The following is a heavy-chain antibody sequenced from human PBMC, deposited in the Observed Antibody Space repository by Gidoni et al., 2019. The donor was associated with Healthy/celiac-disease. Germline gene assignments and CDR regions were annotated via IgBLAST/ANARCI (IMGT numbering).Heavy chain of an antibody. V-gene: IGHV3-49*05. CDR2: IRSKAYGGTT. D-gene: IGHD2-2*01. J-gene: IGHJ4*02. CDR1: GFTLGDYA. CDR3: TREIYPVVVPAATGPGLGYFDY. Sequence: EVKLVESGGGLVKPGRSLRLSCTASGFTLGDYAMSWFSQAPGKGLEWVGFIRSKAYGGTTEYAASVKGRFTISRDDSKSIAYLQMNSLKTEDTAVYYCTREIYPVVVPAATGPGLGYFDYWGQGTLVTVSS.